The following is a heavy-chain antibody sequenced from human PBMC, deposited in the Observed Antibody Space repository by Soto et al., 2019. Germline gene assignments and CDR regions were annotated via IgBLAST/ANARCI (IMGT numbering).Heavy chain of an antibody. D-gene: IGHD6-19*01. Sequence: EVQLLESGGGLVRPGGSLRLSCAASGFTFSSYAMSWVRQAPGKGLEWVSAISGSGGSTYYADSVKGRFTISRDNSKNTLYLQMNSLRAEDTAVYYCAKAPGYSSGWYDYWGQGTLVTVSS. J-gene: IGHJ4*02. V-gene: IGHV3-23*01. CDR3: AKAPGYSSGWYDY. CDR2: ISGSGGST. CDR1: GFTFSSYA.